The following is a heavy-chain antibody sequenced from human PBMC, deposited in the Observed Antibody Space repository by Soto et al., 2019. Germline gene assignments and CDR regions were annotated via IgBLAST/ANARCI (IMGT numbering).Heavy chain of an antibody. CDR2: ISAYNGNT. J-gene: IGHJ4*02. V-gene: IGHV1-18*01. D-gene: IGHD3-22*01. CDR3: ARVPYYDSSGMGYFDY. Sequence: ASVKVSCKASCYTFTSYGISWVRQAPGQGLEWMGWISAYNGNTNYAQKLQGRVTMTTDTSTSTAYMELRSLRSDDTAVYYCARVPYYDSSGMGYFDYWGQGTLVTVSS. CDR1: CYTFTSYG.